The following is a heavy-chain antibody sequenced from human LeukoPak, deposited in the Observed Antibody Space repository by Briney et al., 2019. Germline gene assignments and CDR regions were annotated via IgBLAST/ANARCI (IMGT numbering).Heavy chain of an antibody. CDR3: AKKVKYSSSYTDY. Sequence: PGGSLRLSCAASGFTFSSYAMSWVRQAPGKGLEWVSAISGGGGGTYYAGSVKGRFTISRDNSKNTLYLQINSLRAEDTAVYYCAKKVKYSSSYTDYWGQGTLVTVSS. J-gene: IGHJ4*02. D-gene: IGHD6-13*01. CDR1: GFTFSSYA. V-gene: IGHV3-23*01. CDR2: ISGGGGGT.